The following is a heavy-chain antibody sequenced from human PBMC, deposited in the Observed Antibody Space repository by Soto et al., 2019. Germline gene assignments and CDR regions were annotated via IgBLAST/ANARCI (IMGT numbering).Heavy chain of an antibody. CDR2: ISAYTGDT. J-gene: IGHJ4*02. V-gene: IGHV1-18*01. CDR1: GYTFTSYV. Sequence: QAQLVQSGGEVKKPGASVKVSCRASGYTFTSYVYAWVRQAPGQGLEWMGWISAYTGDTHYAQKFQDRATLTADTSPTTAHMELRNLGSDATAVYYCARCGADCTLITCLFDSFWGLGTLVTVSS. D-gene: IGHD2-8*01. CDR3: ARCGADCTLITCLFDSF.